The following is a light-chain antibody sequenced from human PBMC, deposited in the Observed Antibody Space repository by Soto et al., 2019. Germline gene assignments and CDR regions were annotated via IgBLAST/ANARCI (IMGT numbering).Light chain of an antibody. V-gene: IGKV1-5*01. CDR3: QHYDIYGRLT. CDR2: DAS. CDR1: QTINNL. J-gene: IGKJ3*01. Sequence: DLQMTQSPSTLSASVGDTVTITCRTSQTINNLLAWYQKKPGKAPGPLIFDASTVNPGVPSRFSGSGSGTDLTLTISDLQPDDFATYYCQHYDIYGRLTFGPGTTVDIK.